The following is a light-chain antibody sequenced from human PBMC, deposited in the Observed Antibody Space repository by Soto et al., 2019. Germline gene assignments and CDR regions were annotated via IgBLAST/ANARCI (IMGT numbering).Light chain of an antibody. CDR1: QSIGSW. J-gene: IGKJ1*01. Sequence: DFQMTQSPSTLSASVGDRVTIRFRASQSIGSWLAWYRQKPGKAPELLIYDASSLGSGVPSRFSGSESGTEFTLTISSLQPDDVAAYCSQRDTPFSRTFGQGTKVDIK. CDR2: DAS. V-gene: IGKV1-5*01. CDR3: QRDTPFSRT.